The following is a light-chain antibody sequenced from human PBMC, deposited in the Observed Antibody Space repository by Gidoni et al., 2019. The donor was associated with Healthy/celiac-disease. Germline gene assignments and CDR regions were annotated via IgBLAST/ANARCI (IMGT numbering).Light chain of an antibody. CDR3: QSYDSSLSGRWV. Sequence: QSVLTQPPSVSGAPGQRVTISCTGSSSNIGAGYDVHWYQQLPGTAPKLLLYGNSNRPSGVPDRFSGSKSGTSASLAITGLQAEDEADYYCQSYDSSLSGRWVFGGGTKLTVL. CDR1: SSNIGAGYD. V-gene: IGLV1-40*01. J-gene: IGLJ3*02. CDR2: GNS.